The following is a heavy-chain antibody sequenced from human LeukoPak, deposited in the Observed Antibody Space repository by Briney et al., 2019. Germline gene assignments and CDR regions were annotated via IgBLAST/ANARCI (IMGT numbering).Heavy chain of an antibody. V-gene: IGHV5-51*01. D-gene: IGHD2-15*01. Sequence: GGSRQISGQGSGGPFTSNWSGGARQLPGKGRGGMGIIYPGDSDTRYSPSFQGQATISADKSISTAYLQWSSLKASDTAMYYCAKTLGYCSGGSCYGLDYWGQGTLVTVSS. CDR3: AKTLGYCSGGSCYGLDY. CDR1: GGPFTSNW. J-gene: IGHJ4*02. CDR2: IYPGDSDT.